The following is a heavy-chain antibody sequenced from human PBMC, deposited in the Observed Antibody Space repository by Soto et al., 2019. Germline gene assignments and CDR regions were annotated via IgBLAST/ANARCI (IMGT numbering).Heavy chain of an antibody. CDR1: GGSIDSGDYY. Sequence: SETLSLTCTVSGGSIDSGDYYWSWIRQPPGKGLEWIGYVYYSGTTNYNPFLKSRVTLSLDKSKNQFSLKMNSVTAADTAVYYCAKVGGWGIYYYYGMDVWGQGTTVTVSS. D-gene: IGHD3-16*01. J-gene: IGHJ6*02. V-gene: IGHV4-61*08. CDR2: VYYSGTT. CDR3: AKVGGWGIYYYYGMDV.